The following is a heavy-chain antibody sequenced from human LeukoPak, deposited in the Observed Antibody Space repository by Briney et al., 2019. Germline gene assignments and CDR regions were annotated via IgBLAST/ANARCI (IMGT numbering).Heavy chain of an antibody. V-gene: IGHV4-34*01. J-gene: IGHJ4*02. Sequence: PETLSLTCAVYGGSFSGYYWSWIRQPPGKGLEWIGEINHSGSTNYNPSLKSRVTISVDTSKNQFSLKLSSVTAADTAVYYCARDPIAAAALGAFDIWGQGTLVTVSS. CDR1: GGSFSGYY. D-gene: IGHD6-13*01. CDR2: INHSGST. CDR3: ARDPIAAAALGAFDI.